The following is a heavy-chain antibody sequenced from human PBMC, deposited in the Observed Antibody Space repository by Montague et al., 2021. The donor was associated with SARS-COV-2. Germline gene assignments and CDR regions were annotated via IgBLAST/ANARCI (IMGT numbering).Heavy chain of an antibody. CDR3: ARAWRYGDYSGVHFAP. V-gene: IGHV4-39*07. D-gene: IGHD4-17*01. CDR1: GGSISTTNYY. Sequence: SETLSLTCTVSGGSISTTNYYRAWIRQPPGKGLEWVGPIYNSDNTYYNPSLESRLTMSVDTSKNQFSLKLRSVTAADAAVYHCARAWRYGDYSGVHFAPWGQGTLVTVTS. CDR2: IYNSDNT. J-gene: IGHJ5*02.